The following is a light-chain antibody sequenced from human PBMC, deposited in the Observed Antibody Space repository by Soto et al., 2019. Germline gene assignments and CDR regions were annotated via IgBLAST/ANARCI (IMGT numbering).Light chain of an antibody. J-gene: IGKJ1*01. Sequence: IVMTQSPATLSVSPGERATLSCRASQSLFSNLAWYQQKPGQAPRLLIYGASTRATGIPARFSGSGSGTEFTLTISSLQSEDFAVYYCQQYNNWPPWTFGQGTKVEIK. CDR3: QQYNNWPPWT. V-gene: IGKV3-15*01. CDR1: QSLFSN. CDR2: GAS.